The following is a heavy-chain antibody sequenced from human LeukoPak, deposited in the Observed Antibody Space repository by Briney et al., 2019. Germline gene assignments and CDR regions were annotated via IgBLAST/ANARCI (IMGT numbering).Heavy chain of an antibody. Sequence: YWXXXXRQKPGKGLEWLGMIYPDDSDTKYSPSFLGQVTISADTSINTAYLQWSSLMASDTAIYYCARQGGERNWFDPWGQGTLVTVSS. V-gene: IGHV5-51*01. CDR1: YW. CDR3: ARQGGERNWFDP. CDR2: IYPDDSDT. D-gene: IGHD3-10*01. J-gene: IGHJ5*02.